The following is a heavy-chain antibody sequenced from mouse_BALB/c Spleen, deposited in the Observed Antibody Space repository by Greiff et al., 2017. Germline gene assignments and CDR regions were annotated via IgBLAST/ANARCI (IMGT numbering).Heavy chain of an antibody. J-gene: IGHJ3*01. CDR3: SYGSSYFWFAY. V-gene: IGHV14-4*02. CDR1: GFNIKDYY. CDR2: IDPENGDT. D-gene: IGHD1-1*01. Sequence: VQLQQSGAELVRSGASVKLSCTASGFNIKDYYMHWVKQRPEQGLEWIGWIDPENGDTEYAPKFQGKATMTADTSSNTAYLQLSSLTSEDTAVYYCSYGSSYFWFAYWGQGTLVTVSA.